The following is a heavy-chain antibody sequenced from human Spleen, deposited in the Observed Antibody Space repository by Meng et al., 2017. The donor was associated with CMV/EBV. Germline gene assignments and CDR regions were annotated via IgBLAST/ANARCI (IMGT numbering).Heavy chain of an antibody. Sequence: AASGFTFSSYWMHWVRQAPGKGLVWVSRINSDGSSTSYADSVKGRFTISRDNGKNTLYLQMNSLRAEDTAVYYCARDVVEGSVWLGYWGQGTLVTVSS. CDR2: INSDGSST. V-gene: IGHV3-74*01. CDR3: ARDVVEGSVWLGY. J-gene: IGHJ4*02. CDR1: GFTFSSYW. D-gene: IGHD2-15*01.